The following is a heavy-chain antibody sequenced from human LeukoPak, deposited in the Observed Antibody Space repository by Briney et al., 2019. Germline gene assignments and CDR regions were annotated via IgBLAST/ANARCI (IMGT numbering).Heavy chain of an antibody. Sequence: GGSLRLSCAASGFALSSHWLTWVRQVPGRGPEWVANVNRDGSETYYLDSVKGRFTISKDNAKNSLYLQMNSLRAEDTALYHCARNNGMDVWGQGTTVIVSS. J-gene: IGHJ6*02. CDR2: VNRDGSET. CDR1: GFALSSHW. CDR3: ARNNGMDV. V-gene: IGHV3-7*03.